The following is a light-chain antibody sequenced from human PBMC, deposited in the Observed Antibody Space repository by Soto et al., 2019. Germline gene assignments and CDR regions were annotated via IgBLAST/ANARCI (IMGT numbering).Light chain of an antibody. Sequence: DIQMSQSPSSLSAFVGDRVTITYQASKHISNYLNWSQQKPGKPPKLLIYDASTLETGVPSRFSCSGYGTDFTFTLSSLQTEDIPTYYCQQYDNLISFGGGTKVDI. CDR2: DAS. CDR1: KHISNY. V-gene: IGKV1-33*01. CDR3: QQYDNLIS. J-gene: IGKJ4*01.